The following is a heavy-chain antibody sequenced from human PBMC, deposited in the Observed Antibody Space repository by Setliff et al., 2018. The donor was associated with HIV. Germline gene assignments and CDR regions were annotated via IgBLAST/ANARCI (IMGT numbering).Heavy chain of an antibody. V-gene: IGHV1-69*10. J-gene: IGHJ6*03. D-gene: IGHD3-3*01. CDR2: IIPILGIA. CDR1: GGTFSSYA. CDR3: ARGGDYNFWSGYYTLGNYYYYMDV. Sequence: ASVKVSCKASGGTFSSYAISWVRQAPGQGLECMGGIIPILGIANYAQKFQGRVTITTDESTTTAYMELSSLRSEDTAVYYCARGGDYNFWSGYYTLGNYYYYMDVWGKGTTVTVSS.